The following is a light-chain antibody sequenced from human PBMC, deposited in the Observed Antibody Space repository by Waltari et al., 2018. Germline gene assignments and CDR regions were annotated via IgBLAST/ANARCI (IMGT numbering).Light chain of an antibody. J-gene: IGLJ3*02. CDR2: DVS. CDR1: SSDVGGYHY. Sequence: QSALTQPRSVSGSPGQSVTISCTGTSSDVGGYHYVSWYQQHPGKAPKLMNYDVSKRPSGVPDRFSGSKSGNTASLTISGLQAEDEADYYCCSYGGTYSGVFGGGTKLTVL. V-gene: IGLV2-11*01. CDR3: CSYGGTYSGV.